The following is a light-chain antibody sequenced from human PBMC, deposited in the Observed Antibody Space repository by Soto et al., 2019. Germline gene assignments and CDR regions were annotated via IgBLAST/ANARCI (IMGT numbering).Light chain of an antibody. V-gene: IGKV1-39*01. J-gene: IGKJ3*01. CDR2: GTS. CDR3: QQSYRSPLN. Sequence: DIQMTQSPLFLSASVGESVTITCRASQNISHFLNWYQQKPGKPPRLLIFGTSNLQSGVPSRFRGSRSETDFSLTISGLKPEDFSTYICQQSYRSPLNFGPGTRVA. CDR1: QNISHF.